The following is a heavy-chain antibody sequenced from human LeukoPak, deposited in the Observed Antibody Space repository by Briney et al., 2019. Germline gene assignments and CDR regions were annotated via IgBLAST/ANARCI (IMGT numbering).Heavy chain of an antibody. CDR1: GFMFTSYW. CDR3: ARGPYSSGWPLDY. CDR2: TKQDGSEK. J-gene: IGHJ4*02. Sequence: PGGSLRLSCAASGFMFTSYWMSWVRQAPGKGLEWVANTKQDGSEKYYVDSVKGRFTISRDNAKNTLYLQMNSLRAEGTAVYYCARGPYSSGWPLDYWGQGTLVTVSS. V-gene: IGHV3-7*01. D-gene: IGHD6-19*01.